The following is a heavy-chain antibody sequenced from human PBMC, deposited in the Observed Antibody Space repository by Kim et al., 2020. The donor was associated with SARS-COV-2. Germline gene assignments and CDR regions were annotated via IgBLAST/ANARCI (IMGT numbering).Heavy chain of an antibody. V-gene: IGHV3-23*01. CDR3: ANDHYDMLTGPGVSFDY. J-gene: IGHJ4*02. D-gene: IGHD3-9*01. Sequence: KGRFTISRDNSKNTLYLQMNSLRAEDTAVYYCANDHYDMLTGPGVSFDYWGQGTLVTVSS.